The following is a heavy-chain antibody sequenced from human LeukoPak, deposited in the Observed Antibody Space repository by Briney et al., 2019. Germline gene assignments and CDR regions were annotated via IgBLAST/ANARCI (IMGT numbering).Heavy chain of an antibody. CDR3: AKDTWRYCSGGSCSDFDY. J-gene: IGHJ4*02. V-gene: IGHV3-33*06. Sequence: QPGRSLRRSCVASGFTFNSFGMHWDRQAPGKGRVWGADIWNGGSNKYYADSGTGPFTISGDNSKNTRYLQMNSLRAEDTAVYYCAKDTWRYCSGGSCSDFDYWGQGTLVTVSS. CDR2: IWNGGSNK. CDR1: GFTFNSFG. D-gene: IGHD2-15*01.